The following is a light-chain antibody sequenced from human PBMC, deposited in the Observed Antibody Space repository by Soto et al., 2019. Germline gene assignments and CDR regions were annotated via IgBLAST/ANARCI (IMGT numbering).Light chain of an antibody. J-gene: IGKJ1*01. Sequence: EIVLTQSPGTLSLSPGERATLSCRASQTVGSAYLAWYQHKPGQAPRLLIYGTSSRATAISDRISGSGCGTDFTLTISRLEPEDFAVYYCQQYGSSRWTFGQGTNVEAK. CDR3: QQYGSSRWT. V-gene: IGKV3-20*01. CDR1: QTVGSAY. CDR2: GTS.